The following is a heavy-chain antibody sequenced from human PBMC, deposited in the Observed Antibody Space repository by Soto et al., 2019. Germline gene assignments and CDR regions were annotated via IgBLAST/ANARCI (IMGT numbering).Heavy chain of an antibody. CDR1: GYTFRGFY. Sequence: ASVKVSCKASGYTFRGFYMHWVRQAPGQGLEWMGWINPNSGGTKSAEKFQGRVTMTRDESISTAYMELGRLTSDDTAVYYCASAAVTGTAGLDFWGQGTQVTVSS. J-gene: IGHJ4*02. V-gene: IGHV1-2*02. D-gene: IGHD6-19*01. CDR3: ASAAVTGTAGLDF. CDR2: INPNSGGT.